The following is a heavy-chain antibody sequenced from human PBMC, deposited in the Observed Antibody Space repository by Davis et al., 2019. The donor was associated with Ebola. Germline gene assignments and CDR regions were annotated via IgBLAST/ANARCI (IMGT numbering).Heavy chain of an antibody. D-gene: IGHD5-24*01. Sequence: AGSLTLSCAASGFTFSSYAMTWVRHAPGKGLEWVSGISLNSGSIGYADSVKGRFTISRDNSKNTLYLQMHSLRAEDTAVYYCVKGGWRQYFDYWGQGTLVTVSS. V-gene: IGHV3-23*01. J-gene: IGHJ4*02. CDR2: ISLNSGSI. CDR1: GFTFSSYA. CDR3: VKGGWRQYFDY.